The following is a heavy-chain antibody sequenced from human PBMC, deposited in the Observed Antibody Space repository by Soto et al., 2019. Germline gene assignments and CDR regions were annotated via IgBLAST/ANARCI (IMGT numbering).Heavy chain of an antibody. J-gene: IGHJ3*02. D-gene: IGHD3-22*01. Sequence: EVQLVESGGGLVQPGGSLRLSCAASGFTFSSYWMSWVRQAPGKGLEWVANIKQDGSEKYYEDSVKGRFTISRDNAKNSLYLQMNSLRAEDTAVYYCARDPRIVVVTGHDAFDIWGQGTMVTVSS. CDR1: GFTFSSYW. CDR3: ARDPRIVVVTGHDAFDI. V-gene: IGHV3-7*01. CDR2: IKQDGSEK.